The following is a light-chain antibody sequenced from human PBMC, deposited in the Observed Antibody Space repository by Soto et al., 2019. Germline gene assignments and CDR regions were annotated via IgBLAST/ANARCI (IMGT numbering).Light chain of an antibody. Sequence: QSVLTQPPTASRSPGQSVTISCTGTSSDIGAYNYVSWYQQHPGKAPKFMIYEVSKRPSGVPDRFSGSKSGNTASLTVSGLQAEDEADYYCSAYAGRYTFVFGTGTKVTVL. J-gene: IGLJ1*01. CDR3: SAYAGRYTFV. CDR1: SSDIGAYNY. CDR2: EVS. V-gene: IGLV2-8*02.